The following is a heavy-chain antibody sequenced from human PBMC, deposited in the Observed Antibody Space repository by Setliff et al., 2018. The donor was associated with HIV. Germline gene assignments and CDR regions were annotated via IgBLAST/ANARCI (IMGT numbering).Heavy chain of an antibody. CDR1: GGSISSYY. CDR3: ARDSRWLQFPYFDS. Sequence: SETLSLTCTVSGGSISSYYWSWIRQPPGKGLEWIGYMYTDGSTNYNPSFKSRVTISADTSKNQFSLKLSSVTAADTAVYYCARDSRWLQFPYFDSWGQGTPVTVSS. J-gene: IGHJ4*01. D-gene: IGHD5-12*01. CDR2: MYTDGST. V-gene: IGHV4-4*08.